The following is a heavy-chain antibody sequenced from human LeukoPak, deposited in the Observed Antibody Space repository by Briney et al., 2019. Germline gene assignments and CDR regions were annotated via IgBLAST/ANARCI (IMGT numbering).Heavy chain of an antibody. CDR2: IKEDGSEK. CDR1: GIIFSNYW. D-gene: IGHD3-22*01. J-gene: IGHJ4*02. Sequence: PGGSLRLSCAASGIIFSNYWMSWVRQAPGKGLEWVANIKEDGSEKNYVDSVKGRFTISRDNAKNSLYLQMNSLRAEDTAVYYCARKDSSPRTFDYWGQGTLVTVSS. CDR3: ARKDSSPRTFDY. V-gene: IGHV3-7*01.